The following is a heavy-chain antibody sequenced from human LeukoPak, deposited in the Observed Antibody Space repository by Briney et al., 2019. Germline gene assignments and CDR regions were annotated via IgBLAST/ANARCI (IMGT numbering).Heavy chain of an antibody. J-gene: IGHJ4*02. Sequence: PGGSLRLSCAASGFTFSSYWISWVRQAPGKGLEWVANIKQDGSEKYYVDSVKGRFTISRDNAKNSLYLQMNSLRAEDTAVYYCARGAAAADYWGQGTLVTVSS. CDR1: GFTFSSYW. CDR3: ARGAAAADY. D-gene: IGHD6-13*01. V-gene: IGHV3-7*01. CDR2: IKQDGSEK.